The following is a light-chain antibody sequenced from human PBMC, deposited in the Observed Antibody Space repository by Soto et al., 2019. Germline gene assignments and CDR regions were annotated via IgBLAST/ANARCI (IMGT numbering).Light chain of an antibody. CDR1: QSVNSNY. J-gene: IGKJ1*01. CDR2: GAS. CDR3: QQDGGSPRT. Sequence: EIVLTQSPGTLSLSPGERATLSCRASQSVNSNYLAWYQQKPGQAPRLLIYGASSRATGIPDRFSGGGSGTDFTLTVSRLEPEDFAVYYCQQDGGSPRTFGQGTKVEIK. V-gene: IGKV3-20*01.